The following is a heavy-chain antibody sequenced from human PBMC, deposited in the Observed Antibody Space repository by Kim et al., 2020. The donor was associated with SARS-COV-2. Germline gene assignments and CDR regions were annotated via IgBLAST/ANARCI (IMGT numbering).Heavy chain of an antibody. Sequence: GGSLRLSCAASGFTFSSYAMHWVRQAPGKGLEWVAVISYDGSNKYYADSVKGRFTISRDNSKNTLYLQMNSLRAEDTAVYYCARDRGGWWGFDYWGQGTLVTVSS. D-gene: IGHD6-19*01. V-gene: IGHV3-30*04. CDR3: ARDRGGWWGFDY. CDR1: GFTFSSYA. CDR2: ISYDGSNK. J-gene: IGHJ4*02.